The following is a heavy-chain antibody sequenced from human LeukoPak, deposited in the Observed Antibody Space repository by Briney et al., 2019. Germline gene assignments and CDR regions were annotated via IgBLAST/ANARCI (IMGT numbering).Heavy chain of an antibody. Sequence: SETLSLTRTVSGGSLSNYYWSWIRLPPGKGLEWIGYIYYSGSTNYNPSLKSRVTISVDTSKNQFSLKLSSVTAADTAVYYCARSGTVGAMPVWGQGTLVTVSS. CDR3: ARSGTVGAMPV. CDR1: GGSLSNYY. D-gene: IGHD1-26*01. J-gene: IGHJ4*02. V-gene: IGHV4-59*08. CDR2: IYYSGST.